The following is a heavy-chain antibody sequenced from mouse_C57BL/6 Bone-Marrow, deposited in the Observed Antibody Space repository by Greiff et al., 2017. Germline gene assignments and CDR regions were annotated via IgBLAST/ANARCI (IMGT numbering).Heavy chain of an antibody. V-gene: IGHV1-69*01. J-gene: IGHJ4*01. CDR3: ASGGYCDMDY. D-gene: IGHD1-1*02. Sequence: QVQLQQPGAELVMPGASVKLSCKASGYTFTSYWMHWVKQRPGQGLEWIGEIDPSDSYTNYNQKFKGKSTLTVDKSSSTAYMQLSSLTSEDSAVYDCASGGYCDMDYWGQGTSVTVSS. CDR2: IDPSDSYT. CDR1: GYTFTSYW.